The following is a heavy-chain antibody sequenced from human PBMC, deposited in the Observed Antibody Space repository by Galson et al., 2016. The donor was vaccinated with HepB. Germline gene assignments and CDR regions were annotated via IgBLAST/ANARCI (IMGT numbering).Heavy chain of an antibody. V-gene: IGHV4-39*01. CDR1: GASISGSEYY. Sequence: SETLSLTCTVSGASISGSEYYWGWIRQPPGRGLEWIGSIYYTENTYYNPSLKSRVTISVDTSKNQFSLRLNSVTAADTGVYYCATGIVVAGKYYYYYMGVWGKGTTVTVS. J-gene: IGHJ6*03. CDR3: ATGIVVAGKYYYYYMGV. D-gene: IGHD6-19*01. CDR2: IYYTENT.